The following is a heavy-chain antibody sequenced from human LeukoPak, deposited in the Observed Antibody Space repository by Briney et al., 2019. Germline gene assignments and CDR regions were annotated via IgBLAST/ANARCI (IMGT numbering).Heavy chain of an antibody. D-gene: IGHD6-13*01. CDR3: ARPGVATACKRTSGMDI. V-gene: IGHV5-10-1*01. Sequence: GESLKISCKGSGYRFSSYWISWVRQMPGKGLEWMGRIDPSDSYTNYSPSFQGHVTISADKSISTAYLQWSSLRASDTAMYYCARPGVATACKRTSGMDIWGQGTTVTGSS. CDR1: GYRFSSYW. CDR2: IDPSDSYT. J-gene: IGHJ6*02.